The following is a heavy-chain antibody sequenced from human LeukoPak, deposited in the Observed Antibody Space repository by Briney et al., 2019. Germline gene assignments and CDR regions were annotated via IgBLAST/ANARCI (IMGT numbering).Heavy chain of an antibody. V-gene: IGHV4-34*01. J-gene: IGHJ5*02. CDR3: ARHLNYYGSALNP. D-gene: IGHD3-10*01. CDR2: INHSGST. Sequence: PSETLSLTCAVYGGSFSGYYWSWIRQPPGKGLEWIGEINHSGSTNYNPSLKSRVTISVDTSKNQFSLKLSSVTAADTAVYYCARHLNYYGSALNPWGQGTLVTVSS. CDR1: GGSFSGYY.